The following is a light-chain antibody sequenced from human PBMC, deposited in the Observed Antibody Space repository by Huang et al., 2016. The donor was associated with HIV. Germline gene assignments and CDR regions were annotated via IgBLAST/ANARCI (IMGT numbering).Light chain of an antibody. CDR2: AAS. V-gene: IGKV1-16*02. CDR1: QGINNY. CDR3: QQYNSFPYT. Sequence: DIQMTQFPSSLSASLGDKVTITCRASQGINNYLAWFQQKPGKAPESLIYAASSLQSGVPSNVSGSGSGTDFTLTINNLQPEDFATYYCQQYNSFPYTFGQGTRVEVK. J-gene: IGKJ2*01.